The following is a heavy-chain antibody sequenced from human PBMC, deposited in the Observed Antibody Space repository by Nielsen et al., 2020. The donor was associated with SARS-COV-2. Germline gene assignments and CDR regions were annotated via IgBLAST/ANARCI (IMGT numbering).Heavy chain of an antibody. CDR1: GGSIESYEHY. Sequence: SETLSLTCSVSGGSIESYEHYWSWIRQSPGKGLEWIGYIYYSGSTYYNPSLESRVTISVDTPTNQFSLRLNSVTAADTAQYYCARDRQGYNYYYGMDVWGQGTTVTVS. CDR2: IYYSGST. CDR3: ARDRQGYNYYYGMDV. D-gene: IGHD5-24*01. J-gene: IGHJ6*02. V-gene: IGHV4-30-4*01.